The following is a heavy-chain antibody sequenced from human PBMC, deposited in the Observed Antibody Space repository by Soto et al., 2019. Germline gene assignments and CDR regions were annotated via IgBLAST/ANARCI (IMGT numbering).Heavy chain of an antibody. CDR2: ISGDNHNT. Sequence: QVQLVQSGLEVKSPGASVTLSCKTSGYSFTTYGISWVRQAPGQGLEWMGRISGDNHNTNYAQKFQDRVIMTTDITTGTAYFELRRLVPDDTVVYYSARAPYQGDQIWPPDYWGQGTLLTVSS. CDR3: ARAPYQGDQIWPPDY. D-gene: IGHD5-18*01. V-gene: IGHV1-18*01. J-gene: IGHJ4*02. CDR1: GYSFTTYG.